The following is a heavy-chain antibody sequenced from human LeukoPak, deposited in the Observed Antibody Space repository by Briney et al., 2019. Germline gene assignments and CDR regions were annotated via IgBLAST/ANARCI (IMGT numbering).Heavy chain of an antibody. D-gene: IGHD3-10*02. Sequence: GGSLRLSCAASGFTFSSYEMNWVRQAPGKGLEWVSYISSSGSTIYYADSAKGRFTISRDNAKNSLYLQMNSLRAEDRAVYYCGELGITMIGGVWGKGTTVTISS. CDR2: ISSSGSTI. CDR1: GFTFSSYE. J-gene: IGHJ6*04. CDR3: GELGITMIGGV. V-gene: IGHV3-48*03.